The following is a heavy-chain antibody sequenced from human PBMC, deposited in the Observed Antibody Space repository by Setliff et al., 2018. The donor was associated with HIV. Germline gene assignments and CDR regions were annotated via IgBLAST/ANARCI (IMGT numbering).Heavy chain of an antibody. CDR3: ARDHHSGRGSNFPWYSDL. D-gene: IGHD1-26*01. CDR2: ITSYNGNT. V-gene: IGHV1-18*01. Sequence: ASVKVSCKASGYTFSNYGITWVRQAPGQGLEWMGWITSYNGNTNYAKKFEGRVTMTTDTSTSIAYMELKSLRSEGTAVYYCARDHHSGRGSNFPWYSDLWGRGTLVTVSS. J-gene: IGHJ2*01. CDR1: GYTFSNYG.